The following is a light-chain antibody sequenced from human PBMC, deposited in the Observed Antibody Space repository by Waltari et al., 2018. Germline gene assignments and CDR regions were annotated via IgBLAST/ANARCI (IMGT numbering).Light chain of an antibody. Sequence: ELVLTQSPGTLSLSPGDRATLSCRASQSVSGSYLAWYHQKPGQAPRLLIYGAAYRATGSPDRFGGSGCGTDFTLTISRLEPEDCAVFYCQQYGSSPATFGQGTRLEIK. J-gene: IGKJ5*01. CDR2: GAA. V-gene: IGKV3-20*01. CDR1: QSVSGSY. CDR3: QQYGSSPAT.